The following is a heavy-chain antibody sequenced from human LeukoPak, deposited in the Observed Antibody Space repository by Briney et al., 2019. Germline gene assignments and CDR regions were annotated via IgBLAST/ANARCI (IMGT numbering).Heavy chain of an antibody. V-gene: IGHV4-31*03. CDR1: GGSISSGGYY. J-gene: IGHJ4*02. CDR2: IYYSGGT. D-gene: IGHD2-2*01. CDR3: ARGLIPATDNYFDY. Sequence: SETLSLTCTVSGGSISSGGYYWSWIRQHPGKGLEWIGYIYYSGGTYYNPSLKSRVTISVDTSKNQFSLKLSSVTAADTAVYYCARGLIPATDNYFDYWGQGTLVTVSS.